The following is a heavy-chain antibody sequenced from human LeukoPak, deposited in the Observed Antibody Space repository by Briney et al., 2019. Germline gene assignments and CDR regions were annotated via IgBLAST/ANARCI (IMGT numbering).Heavy chain of an antibody. CDR1: GDCIRTSSYY. J-gene: IGHJ6*03. D-gene: IGHD2-21*01. CDR2: IFYNGIT. V-gene: IGHV4-39*01. CDR3: ARHEWTLLGLPGTRRDYSNMDV. Sequence: SETLSLTCTVPGDCIRTSSYYWGWFRQPPGKGLEWLGSIFYNGITYATPSLKSRVTISVDSSKNQFSLSMRFVAAADTAVYYCARHEWTLLGLPGTRRDYSNMDVWGEGTTVIVSS.